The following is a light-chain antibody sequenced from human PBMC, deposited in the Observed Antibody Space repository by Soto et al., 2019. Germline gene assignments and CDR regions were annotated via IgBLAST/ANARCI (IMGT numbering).Light chain of an antibody. J-gene: IGKJ4*01. CDR2: WES. Sequence: DVVMTQSPDSLSLSLGERATINGKSIQSILSRSDNRNYLAWFQQKVGQPPKLFIRWESTRESGVPDRFSASGSATDCTLTINSLQAEDVAVYYCQRYYRVPLTFGGGTKVELK. CDR3: QRYYRVPLT. V-gene: IGKV4-1*01. CDR1: QSILSRSDNRNY.